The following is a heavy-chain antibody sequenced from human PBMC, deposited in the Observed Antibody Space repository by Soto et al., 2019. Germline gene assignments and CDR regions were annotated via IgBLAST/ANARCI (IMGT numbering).Heavy chain of an antibody. CDR1: GFTFSSYA. Sequence: EVQLLETGGGLVQPGGSLRLSCVASGFTFSSYAMTWVRQAPGKGLEWVSVITGSGGGTKYADSVKGRFTISRDNSKNTLYLQMNSLRAEDSAIYYCAKSRGFYFYNDMDVWGQGTTVTVSS. CDR2: ITGSGGGT. D-gene: IGHD3-10*01. CDR3: AKSRGFYFYNDMDV. V-gene: IGHV3-23*01. J-gene: IGHJ6*02.